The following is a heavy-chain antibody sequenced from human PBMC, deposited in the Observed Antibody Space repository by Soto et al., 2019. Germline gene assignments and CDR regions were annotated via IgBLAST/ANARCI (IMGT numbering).Heavy chain of an antibody. D-gene: IGHD3-10*01. CDR1: GFTFDDYT. Sequence: EVQLVESGGVVVQPGGSLRLSCAASGFTFDDYTMHWVRQAPGKGLEWVSLISWDGGSTYYADSVKGRFTISRDNSKNSLYLQMNSLRTEDTALYYCAKDSHYGSGNGFDYWGQGTLVTVSS. CDR3: AKDSHYGSGNGFDY. J-gene: IGHJ4*02. V-gene: IGHV3-43*01. CDR2: ISWDGGST.